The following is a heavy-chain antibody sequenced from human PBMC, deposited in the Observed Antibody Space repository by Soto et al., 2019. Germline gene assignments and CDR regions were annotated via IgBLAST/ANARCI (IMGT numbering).Heavy chain of an antibody. CDR2: ISITRKI. D-gene: IGHD6-19*01. V-gene: IGHV3-21*02. CDR3: ARDYAGWSRDY. CDR1: GFTLSSRS. Sequence: EVQLVESGGGLVQTGGSLRISCAASGFTLSSRSMSWVRQTPGKGLEWVSTISITRKIYYANSVRGRFTISRDNATNSLSLQMNSLRAEDTAVYYCARDYAGWSRDYWGQGTLVTVSS. J-gene: IGHJ4*02.